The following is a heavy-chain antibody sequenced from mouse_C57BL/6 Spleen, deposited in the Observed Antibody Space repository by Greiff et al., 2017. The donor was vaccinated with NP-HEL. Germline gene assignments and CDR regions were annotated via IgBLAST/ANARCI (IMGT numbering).Heavy chain of an antibody. CDR2: IWTGGGT. Sequence: LVAPSQSLSITCTVSGFSLTSYAISWVRQPPGKGLEWLGVIWTGGGTNYNSALKSRLSISKDNSKSQVFLKMNSLQTDDTARYYCARKMSGSSLSCYFDVWGTGTTVTVSS. J-gene: IGHJ1*03. CDR3: ARKMSGSSLSCYFDV. D-gene: IGHD1-1*01. CDR1: GFSLTSYA. V-gene: IGHV2-9-1*01.